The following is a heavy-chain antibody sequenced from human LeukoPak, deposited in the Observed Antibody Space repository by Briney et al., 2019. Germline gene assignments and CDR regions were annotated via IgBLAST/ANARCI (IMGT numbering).Heavy chain of an antibody. D-gene: IGHD3-10*01. CDR1: GGSISSYY. V-gene: IGHV4-59*01. J-gene: IGHJ4*02. CDR3: ARTDGSGSYYKNYFDY. CDR2: IYYSGST. Sequence: SETLSLTCTVSGGSISSYYWSRIRQPPGKGLEWIGYIYYSGSTNYNPSLKSRVTISVDTSKNQFSLKLSSVTAADTAVYYCARTDGSGSYYKNYFDYWGQGTLVTVSS.